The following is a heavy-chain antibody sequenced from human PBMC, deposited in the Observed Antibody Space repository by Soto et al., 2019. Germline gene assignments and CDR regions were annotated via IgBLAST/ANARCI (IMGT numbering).Heavy chain of an antibody. Sequence: ASVKVSCKASGHTFTSYYMHWVRQAPGQGLEWMGIINPSGGSTSYAQKFQGRVTMTRDTSTSTVYMELSSLRSEDTAVYYCATSIEAAPPPGYWGQGTLVTVSS. J-gene: IGHJ4*02. D-gene: IGHD6-13*01. CDR3: ATSIEAAPPPGY. CDR2: INPSGGST. CDR1: GHTFTSYY. V-gene: IGHV1-46*01.